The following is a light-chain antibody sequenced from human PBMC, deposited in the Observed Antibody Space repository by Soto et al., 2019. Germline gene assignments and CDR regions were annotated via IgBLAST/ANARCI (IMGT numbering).Light chain of an antibody. CDR3: SSFTTSSTVV. Sequence: QSALTQPASVSWSPGQSIPISCTGTRSDVGGYNYVSWYQQHPGKAPKLMIYEVSNRPSGVSNRFSGSKSGNTASLTISGLQPEDEADYYCSSFTTSSTVVFGGGTKLTVL. CDR1: RSDVGGYNY. CDR2: EVS. V-gene: IGLV2-14*01. J-gene: IGLJ2*01.